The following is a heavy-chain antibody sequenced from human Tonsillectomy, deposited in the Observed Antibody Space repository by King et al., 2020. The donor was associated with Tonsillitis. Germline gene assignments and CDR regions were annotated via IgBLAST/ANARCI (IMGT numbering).Heavy chain of an antibody. V-gene: IGHV3-9*01. Sequence: VQLVESGGGLVQPGRSLRLSCAASGFTFDDYAMHWVRQAPGKGLEWVSGISWNSGSIGYADSVKGRFTISRDNAKNSLYLQMNSLRAEDTAFYYCAKDLEGSSSNFFYYYYGMDVWGQGTTVTVSS. J-gene: IGHJ6*02. CDR1: GFTFDDYA. CDR3: AKDLEGSSSNFFYYYYGMDV. CDR2: ISWNSGSI. D-gene: IGHD6-6*01.